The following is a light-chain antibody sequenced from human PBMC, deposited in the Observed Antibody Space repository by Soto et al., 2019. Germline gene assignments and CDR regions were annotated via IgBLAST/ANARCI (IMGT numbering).Light chain of an antibody. J-gene: IGKJ2*01. CDR3: QQYNNWPPYT. CDR2: GAS. V-gene: IGKV3-15*01. CDR1: QRVSRN. Sequence: EIVMTQSPATLSVSPGERVTLSCRASQRVSRNLAWYQQKPGQAPRLLIYGASTRATGIPARFSGSGSETEFTLTISGLQSEDFAVYYCQQYNNWPPYTFGQGTKVDIK.